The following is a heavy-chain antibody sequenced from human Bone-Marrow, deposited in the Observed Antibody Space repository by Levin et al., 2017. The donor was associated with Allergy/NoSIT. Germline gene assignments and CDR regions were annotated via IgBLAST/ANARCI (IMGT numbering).Heavy chain of an antibody. J-gene: IGHJ3*01. CDR3: SKAGRGGRFDV. Sequence: GESLKISCRGSGFNFGDHYITWFRQAPGKGLEWVGYIRGKEYGGTTQYAASVQGRISITRDDSESIAHLQMNSLKTEDTAVYYCSKAGRGGRFDVWGQGTMVTGSS. CDR2: IRGKEYGGTT. D-gene: IGHD3-10*01. CDR1: GFNFGDHY. V-gene: IGHV3-49*03.